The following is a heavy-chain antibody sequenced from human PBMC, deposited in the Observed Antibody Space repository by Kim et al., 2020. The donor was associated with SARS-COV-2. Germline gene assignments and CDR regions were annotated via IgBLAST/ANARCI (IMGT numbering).Heavy chain of an antibody. D-gene: IGHD1-26*01. V-gene: IGHV3-33*01. CDR3: ARDGSRPRIYYYYGMDV. Sequence: GGSLRLSCAASGFTFSSYGMHWVRQAPGKGLEWVAVIWYDGSNKYYADSVKGRFTISRDNSKNTLYLQMNSLRAEDTAVYYCARDGSRPRIYYYYGMDVWGQGTTVTVSS. CDR1: GFTFSSYG. CDR2: IWYDGSNK. J-gene: IGHJ6*02.